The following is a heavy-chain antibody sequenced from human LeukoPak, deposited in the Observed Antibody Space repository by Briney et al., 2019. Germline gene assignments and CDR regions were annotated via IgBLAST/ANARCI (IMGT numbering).Heavy chain of an antibody. Sequence: GGSLRLSCAASGFIFSDYYMGWVRQAPGKGLEWVSYISNKGSSSTTYYADSVKGRFTISRDDAQNSLYLQMNSLRAEDTAVYYCAKDAAPSDAFDIWGQGTMVTVSS. CDR3: AKDAAPSDAFDI. CDR2: ISNKGSSSTT. V-gene: IGHV3-11*01. D-gene: IGHD6-25*01. J-gene: IGHJ3*02. CDR1: GFIFSDYY.